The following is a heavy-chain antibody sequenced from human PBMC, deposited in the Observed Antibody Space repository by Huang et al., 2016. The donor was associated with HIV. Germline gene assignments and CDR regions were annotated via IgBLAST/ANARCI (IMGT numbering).Heavy chain of an antibody. D-gene: IGHD3-22*01. CDR3: ATVDYYDTSGPQRGYFDN. Sequence: QVQLVQSGAEVKKPGSSVKVSCKASGGSFRNFAIGWVRQAPGQGLEVTGWISPTLGTANYAKKFQGRVTIIADESTSTAYMELSSLRSEDTAVYYCATVDYYDTSGPQRGYFDNWGQGTLVTVSS. CDR2: ISPTLGTA. J-gene: IGHJ4*02. CDR1: GGSFRNFA. V-gene: IGHV1-69*01.